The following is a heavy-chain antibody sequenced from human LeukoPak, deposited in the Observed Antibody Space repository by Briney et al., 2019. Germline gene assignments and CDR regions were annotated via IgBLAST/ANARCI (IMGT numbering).Heavy chain of an antibody. CDR2: TYPGDSDT. Sequence: EESLKISCKGSGYSFTSYWIGWVRQMPGKGLEWMGITYPGDSDTRYSPSFQGQVTISADKSISTAYLQWSSLKASDTAMYYCARPRGYSGYDLNYWGQGTLVTVSS. V-gene: IGHV5-51*01. CDR3: ARPRGYSGYDLNY. CDR1: GYSFTSYW. D-gene: IGHD5-12*01. J-gene: IGHJ4*02.